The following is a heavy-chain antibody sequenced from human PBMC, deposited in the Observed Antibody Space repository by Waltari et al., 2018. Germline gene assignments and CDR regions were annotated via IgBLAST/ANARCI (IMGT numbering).Heavy chain of an antibody. CDR1: GFSFMGFA. J-gene: IGHJ4*02. V-gene: IGHV3-23*01. D-gene: IGHD3-16*02. Sequence: EVQLLESAGGLVQPGEALRLSCAASGFSFMGFAMTWVRQAPGGGVECVASMSGSGATPFYADSVKGRFTSVRDNSRDTVYLQMNSLRVDDSAVYYCAKGSRGYTNYFFDSWGQGTLVSVSS. CDR2: MSGSGATP. CDR3: AKGSRGYTNYFFDS.